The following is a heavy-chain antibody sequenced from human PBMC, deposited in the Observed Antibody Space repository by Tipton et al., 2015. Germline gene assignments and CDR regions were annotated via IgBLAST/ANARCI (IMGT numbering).Heavy chain of an antibody. J-gene: IGHJ5*02. V-gene: IGHV4-38-2*01. CDR2: ISHSGNT. CDR1: AYSISSDYY. Sequence: TLSLTCAVSAYSISSDYYWGWIRQPPGKGLAWIGSISHSGNTSYNPSLKSRVTISVDTSTTQFSLKMTSVTTTDTAVYYCASALWSNGGMFAPSGPGTGVTVSS. CDR3: ASALWSNGGMFAP. D-gene: IGHD4-23*01.